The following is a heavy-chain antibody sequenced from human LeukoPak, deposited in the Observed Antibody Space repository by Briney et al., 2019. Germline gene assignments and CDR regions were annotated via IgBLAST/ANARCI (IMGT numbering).Heavy chain of an antibody. D-gene: IGHD4-17*01. CDR3: ARDRDDYGDAHYFDY. CDR1: GGTFSSYA. CDR2: IIPILGIA. V-gene: IGHV1-69*04. J-gene: IGHJ4*02. Sequence: GSSVKVSCKASGGTFSSYAISWVRQAPGQGLEWMGRIIPILGIANYAQKFQGRVTITADKSTSTAYMELSSLRSEDTAVYYCARDRDDYGDAHYFDYWGQGTLVTVSS.